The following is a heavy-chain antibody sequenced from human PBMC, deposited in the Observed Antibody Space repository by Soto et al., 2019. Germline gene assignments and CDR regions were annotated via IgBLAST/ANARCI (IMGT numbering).Heavy chain of an antibody. CDR1: GYTFTSYD. Sequence: GASVKVSCKASGYTFTSYDINWVRQATGQGLEWMGWMNPNSGNTGYAQKFQGRVTMTRNTSISTAYMELSSLRSEDTAVYYCARGGCSSTSCFITNYYYYGMDVWGQGTTVTVSS. CDR2: MNPNSGNT. V-gene: IGHV1-8*01. CDR3: ARGGCSSTSCFITNYYYYGMDV. D-gene: IGHD2-2*01. J-gene: IGHJ6*02.